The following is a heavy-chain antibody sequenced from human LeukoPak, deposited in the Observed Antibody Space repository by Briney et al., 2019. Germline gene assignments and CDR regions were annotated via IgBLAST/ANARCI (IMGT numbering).Heavy chain of an antibody. V-gene: IGHV5-51*01. CDR2: IYPGDSDT. CDR1: GYSFTSYS. D-gene: IGHD5-18*01. J-gene: IGHJ4*02. CDR3: ASLRGYADY. Sequence: GESLNISCKASGYSFTSYSFGGSRQMHGKGLEWIRIIYPGDSDTTYSPPFQAHATTSADKSITTSYLQWSSLKTSDTAMYYCASLRGYADYWGQGTLVTVSS.